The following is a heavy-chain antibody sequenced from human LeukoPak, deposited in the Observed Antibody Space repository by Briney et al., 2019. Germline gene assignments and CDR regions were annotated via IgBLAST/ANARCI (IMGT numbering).Heavy chain of an antibody. CDR1: GFTFSTYA. J-gene: IGHJ5*02. V-gene: IGHV3-21*01. CDR3: ARGSRRYYDILTGPSNWFDP. CDR2: ISSSSSYI. D-gene: IGHD3-9*01. Sequence: AGGSLRLSCAASGFTFSTYAMSWVRQAPGKGLEWVSSISSSSSYIYYADSVKGRFTISRDNAKNSLYLQINSLRAEDTAVYYCARGSRRYYDILTGPSNWFDPWGQGTLVTVSS.